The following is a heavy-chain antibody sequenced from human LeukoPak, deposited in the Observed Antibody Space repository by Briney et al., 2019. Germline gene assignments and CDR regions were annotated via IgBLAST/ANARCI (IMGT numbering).Heavy chain of an antibody. CDR1: GGSFSGYY. D-gene: IGHD4-17*01. J-gene: IGHJ4*02. V-gene: IGHV4-34*01. CDR3: ARGNGDYQYYFDY. CDR2: INHSGST. Sequence: SETLSLTCAVYGGSFSGYYWSWIRQPPGKGLEWIGEINHSGSTNYNPSLKSRVTISVDTSKNQFSLKLSSVTAADTAVYYCARGNGDYQYYFDYWGQGTLVTVSS.